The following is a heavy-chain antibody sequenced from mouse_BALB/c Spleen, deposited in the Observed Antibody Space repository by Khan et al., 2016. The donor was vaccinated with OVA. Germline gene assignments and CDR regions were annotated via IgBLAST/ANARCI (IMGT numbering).Heavy chain of an antibody. J-gene: IGHJ4*01. CDR1: GYTFTTAG. D-gene: IGHD2-14*01. CDR3: ARGGAAFYRNDGGAMDS. CDR2: INTHSGVP. V-gene: IGHV9-4*02. Sequence: QIQLVQSGPELKKPGETVRISCKASGYTFTTAGMQWVQKMPGKGLKWIGWINTHSGVPKYAEDFKGRFVLSLETSANTAYLQITNLKNEDTATYCCARGGAAFYRNDGGAMDSWGQGTSVTVSS.